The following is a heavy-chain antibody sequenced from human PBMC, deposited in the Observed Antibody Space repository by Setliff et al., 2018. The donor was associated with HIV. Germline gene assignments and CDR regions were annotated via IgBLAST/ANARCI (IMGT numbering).Heavy chain of an antibody. D-gene: IGHD3-22*01. CDR2: MNPSGGST. V-gene: IGHV1-46*01. CDR1: EYTFTNYY. J-gene: IGHJ6*02. CDR3: ARGSDASGYYPIYYYGMDV. Sequence: GASVKVSCKASEYTFTNYYIHWVRQGPGQGLEWVGIMNPSGGSTTYAQKFQDRVTMTRDTSTSTGYMELRSLRSEDTAVYYCARGSDASGYYPIYYYGMDVWGQGTTVTVSS.